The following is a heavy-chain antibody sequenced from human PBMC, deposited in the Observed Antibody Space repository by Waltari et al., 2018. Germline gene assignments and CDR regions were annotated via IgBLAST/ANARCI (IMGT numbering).Heavy chain of an antibody. CDR3: AVTTVTIHLDY. Sequence: QVQLVESGGGVVQPGRSLRLSCAASGFTFSSYAMHWVRQAPGKVLRWVAVISYDGRNKYYADSVKGRFTISRDNSKNTLYLQMNSLRSEDTAVYYCAVTTVTIHLDYWGQGTLVTVSS. CDR2: ISYDGRNK. D-gene: IGHD4-17*01. V-gene: IGHV3-30*16. J-gene: IGHJ4*02. CDR1: GFTFSSYA.